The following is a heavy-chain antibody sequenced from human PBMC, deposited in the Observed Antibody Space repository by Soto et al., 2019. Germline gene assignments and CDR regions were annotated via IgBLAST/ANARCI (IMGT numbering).Heavy chain of an antibody. CDR1: GGTIRSPDW. D-gene: IGHD6-19*01. CDR2: IFQSGST. V-gene: IGHV4-4*01. CDR3: ARGRGRYSSGWSWFDP. J-gene: IGHJ5*02. Sequence: XETLSLTCGVSGGTIRSPDWWTCVRQPPGKGLEWIGEIFQSGSTNYTPSLESRVTISVDKSKNQFSLTLTSVTAADTAVYFCARGRGRYSSGWSWFDPWGQGILVTVSS.